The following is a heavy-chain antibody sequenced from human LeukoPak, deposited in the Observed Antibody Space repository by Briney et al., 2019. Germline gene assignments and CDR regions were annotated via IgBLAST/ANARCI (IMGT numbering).Heavy chain of an antibody. Sequence: RGSLRLSCAASGFTLSSYGMHWVRQAPGKGLEWVSVISYHGRDQFYADSVKGRFTISRDNAKNTLYLQMNSLTTEDTAVYYCATQPCSGGRCYLGHWGQGTLVTVSS. CDR2: ISYHGRDQ. CDR1: GFTLSSYG. D-gene: IGHD2-15*01. J-gene: IGHJ4*02. V-gene: IGHV3-30*03. CDR3: ATQPCSGGRCYLGH.